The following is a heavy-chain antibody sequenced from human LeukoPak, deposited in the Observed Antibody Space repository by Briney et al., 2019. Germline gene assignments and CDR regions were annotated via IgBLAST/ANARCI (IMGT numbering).Heavy chain of an antibody. V-gene: IGHV3-21*04. J-gene: IGHJ4*02. Sequence: GGSLRLSCAASGFTFSSYSMNWVRQAPGKGLEWVSSISSSSSYIYYADSVKGRFTISRDNAKNSLYLQMNSLRAEDTAVYYCARGLRTSGYSHWGQGTLVTVSS. D-gene: IGHD3-22*01. CDR2: ISSSSSYI. CDR3: ARGLRTSGYSH. CDR1: GFTFSSYS.